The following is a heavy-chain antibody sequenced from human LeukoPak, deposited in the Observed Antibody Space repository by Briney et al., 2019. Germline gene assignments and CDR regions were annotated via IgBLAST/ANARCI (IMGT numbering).Heavy chain of an antibody. CDR2: IYYSGST. CDR1: GGSISSDY. CDR3: ARVLMGYSYGSPDANYYYGMDV. D-gene: IGHD5-18*01. Sequence: SETLSLTCIVSGGSISSDYWSWLRQPRGKGLEWIGYIYYSGSTNYNPSLKSRVTISVDTSKNQFSLKLSSVTAADTAVYYCARVLMGYSYGSPDANYYYGMDVWGQGTTVTVSS. V-gene: IGHV4-59*01. J-gene: IGHJ6*02.